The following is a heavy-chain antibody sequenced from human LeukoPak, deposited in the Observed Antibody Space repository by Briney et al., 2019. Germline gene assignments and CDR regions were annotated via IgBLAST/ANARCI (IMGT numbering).Heavy chain of an antibody. CDR1: GFTFSHYW. CDR3: ARDRGTISTGGAKGRFDY. Sequence: QPGGSLRLSCAASGFTFSHYWMHWVRQAPGKGLVWVSRIESDGGRTDYADSLKGRFTISRDNAKNTLYLQMNSLTVEDTAVYYCARDRGTISTGGAKGRFDYWGQGTLVTVSS. V-gene: IGHV3-74*01. CDR2: IESDGGRT. D-gene: IGHD4/OR15-4a*01. J-gene: IGHJ4*02.